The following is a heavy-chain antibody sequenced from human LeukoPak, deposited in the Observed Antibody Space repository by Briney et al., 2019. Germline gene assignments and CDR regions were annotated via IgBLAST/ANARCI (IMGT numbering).Heavy chain of an antibody. CDR2: IYPSGNA. Sequence: PSETLSLTCTVSGGSLSSYHWIWVRQPAGKGLEFIGRIYPSGNADYNPSLKSRVTMSVDTSKNQFSLSLSSVTAADTAVYYCARGPGDYNHDWYFDLWGRGTLVTVSS. J-gene: IGHJ2*01. CDR1: GGSLSSYH. D-gene: IGHD4-17*01. CDR3: ARGPGDYNHDWYFDL. V-gene: IGHV4-4*07.